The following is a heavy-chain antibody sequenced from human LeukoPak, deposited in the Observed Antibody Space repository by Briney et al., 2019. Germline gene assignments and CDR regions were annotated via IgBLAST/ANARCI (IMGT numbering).Heavy chain of an antibody. J-gene: IGHJ4*02. CDR1: GSIPFNSYS. V-gene: IGHV3-23*01. CDR2: ITSSGEPT. CDR3: AKMQGYFDY. Sequence: PGGSLRLSCAASGSIPFNSYSMSWVRQAPGKGLEWVSAITSSGEPTYYADSVKGRFTISRDNSKKMVYLQMNSLRAEDAATYYCAKMQGYFDYWGQGSLVTVSS.